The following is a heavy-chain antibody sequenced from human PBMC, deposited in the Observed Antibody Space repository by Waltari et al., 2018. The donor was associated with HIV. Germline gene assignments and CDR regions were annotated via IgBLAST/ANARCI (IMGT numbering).Heavy chain of an antibody. CDR2: LASRRDNFAP. D-gene: IGHD6-19*01. CDR1: APTSSVPG. Sequence: VALLATGGPQIHQEGHAHFCCLVYAPTSSVPGLHWCHQAPGKGPEWLGRLASRRDNFAPICTWSLEGRSNISRHSSDNTTCLHLTNLKVEDTAIYYCSLGSPDYWYFTLWGRGTLVTVSS. V-gene: IGHV3-73*02. J-gene: IGHJ2*01. CDR3: SLGSPDYWYFTL.